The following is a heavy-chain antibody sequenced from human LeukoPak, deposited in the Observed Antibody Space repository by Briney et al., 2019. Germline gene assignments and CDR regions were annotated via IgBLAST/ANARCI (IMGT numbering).Heavy chain of an antibody. J-gene: IGHJ3*02. Sequence: SETLSLTCTVSGGSVSSGVYFWSWIRQPPGKGLEWIGYVYYSGSTTYNPSLKGRVTISIDTSKNQFSLRLESVTAADTAVYYCAREPHDSGDVPGIWGQGTMVTVSS. CDR3: AREPHDSGDVPGI. CDR1: GGSVSSGVYF. CDR2: VYYSGST. D-gene: IGHD4-17*01. V-gene: IGHV4-61*08.